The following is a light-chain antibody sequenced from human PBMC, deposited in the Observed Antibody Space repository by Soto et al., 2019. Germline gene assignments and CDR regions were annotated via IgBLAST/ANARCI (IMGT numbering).Light chain of an antibody. CDR1: QSDSSN. CDR2: GAS. J-gene: IGKJ4*01. V-gene: IGKV3-15*01. CDR3: QQYNNWPPLT. Sequence: EIVMTQSPATLSVSPGERATLSCRASQSDSSNLAWYQQKPGQAPRLLIYGASTRATGIPARFSGSGSDTEFTLTISSLQSEDVAVYYCQQYNNWPPLTFGGGTKVEIK.